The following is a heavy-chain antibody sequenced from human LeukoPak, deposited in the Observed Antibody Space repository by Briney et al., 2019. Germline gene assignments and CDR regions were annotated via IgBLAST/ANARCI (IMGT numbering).Heavy chain of an antibody. CDR3: AYSGCYGHLGY. J-gene: IGHJ4*02. Sequence: PSETLSLTCTVSGGSISSNAYYWAWIRQPPGKGLEWIGSIYSSVSTYYNPSLKSRVTISVDTSKNQFSLRLSSVTAADTALYYCAYSGCYGHLGYWGQGIPVTVAS. V-gene: IGHV4-39*01. CDR2: IYSSVST. CDR1: GGSISSNAYY. D-gene: IGHD1-26*01.